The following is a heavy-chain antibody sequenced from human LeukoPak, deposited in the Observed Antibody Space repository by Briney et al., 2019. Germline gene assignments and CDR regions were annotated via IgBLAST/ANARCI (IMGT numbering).Heavy chain of an antibody. CDR2: IYYSGST. D-gene: IGHD2-2*01. CDR1: GGSISSSSYY. Sequence: PSETLSLTCTVSGGSISSSSYYWGWIRQPPGKGLEWIGSIYYSGSTYYNPSLKSRVTISVDTSKNQFSLKLSSVTAADTAVYYCARDAQEDIVVVPAAIPPNWFDPWGQGTLVTASS. V-gene: IGHV4-39*07. J-gene: IGHJ5*02. CDR3: ARDAQEDIVVVPAAIPPNWFDP.